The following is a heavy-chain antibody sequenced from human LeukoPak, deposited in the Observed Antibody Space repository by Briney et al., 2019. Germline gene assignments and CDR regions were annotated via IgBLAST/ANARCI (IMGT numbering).Heavy chain of an antibody. CDR1: GFTFSSYD. Sequence: GGSLRLSCAASGFTFSSYDMHWVRQAPGRGLELVSAIGIAGDTYYPDSVKGRFTISRENAKNSMYLQMNSLKDGDTAVYYCIRGGIQVSGIDAFDIWGQGTMVTVSS. J-gene: IGHJ3*02. CDR3: IRGGIQVSGIDAFDI. CDR2: IGIAGDT. D-gene: IGHD5/OR15-5a*01. V-gene: IGHV3-13*01.